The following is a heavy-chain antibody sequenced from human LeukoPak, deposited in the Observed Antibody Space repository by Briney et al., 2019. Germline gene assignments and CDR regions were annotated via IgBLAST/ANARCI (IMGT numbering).Heavy chain of an antibody. J-gene: IGHJ4*02. CDR1: GFTFSTYA. V-gene: IGHV3-30-3*01. D-gene: IGHD3-22*01. Sequence: GGSLRLSCAASGFTFSTYAMYWVRQAPGKGLEWVAVISYDESSKYFADSVKGRFTISRDNSKNTLYLLMNSLRAEDTAVYYCARERYDSRWYTFGSWGQGTLVTVSS. CDR3: ARERYDSRWYTFGS. CDR2: ISYDESSK.